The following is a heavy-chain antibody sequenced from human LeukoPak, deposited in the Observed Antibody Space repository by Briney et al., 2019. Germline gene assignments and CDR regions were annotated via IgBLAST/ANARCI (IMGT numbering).Heavy chain of an antibody. CDR3: ATVMGGSSGWLDY. J-gene: IGHJ4*02. D-gene: IGHD6-19*01. CDR2: SDPEDGET. Sequence: ASVKVSCKVSGYSLTELSMHWVRQAPGKGLEWMGGSDPEDGETIYAQKFQGRVTMTEDTSTDTAYMDLSSLRSEDTAVYYCATVMGGSSGWLDYWGQGTLVTVSS. V-gene: IGHV1-24*01. CDR1: GYSLTELS.